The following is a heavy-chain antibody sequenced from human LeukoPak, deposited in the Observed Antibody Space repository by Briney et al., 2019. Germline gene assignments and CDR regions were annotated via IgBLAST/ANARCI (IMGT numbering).Heavy chain of an antibody. CDR2: LSGSAVTT. V-gene: IGHV3-23*01. CDR3: AKRIQSAMATGY. CDR1: GFTFSSYA. Sequence: PGGSLRLSCAASGFTFSSYAMSWVRQAPGKGLEWVSTLSGSAVTTYSADSVKGRFTISRDNSKNTLYLQMNGLRAEDTAVYYCAKRIQSAMATGYWGQGTLVTVSS. D-gene: IGHD5-18*01. J-gene: IGHJ4*02.